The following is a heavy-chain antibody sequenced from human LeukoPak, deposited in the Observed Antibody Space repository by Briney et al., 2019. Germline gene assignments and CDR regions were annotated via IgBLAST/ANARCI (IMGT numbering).Heavy chain of an antibody. J-gene: IGHJ1*01. CDR2: ISYGGNNK. V-gene: IGHV3-30*04. CDR3: AREGSRLDSSIWFSFEH. CDR1: GFTFCSYA. Sequence: GVSVTLYCAACGFTFCSYAMQWLPQAPGKGLVWVAIISYGGNNKYYAVSVKGRFTISRDNSKNTLYLQMNRLRNEQTAVYSCAREGSRLDSSIWFSFEHWGQGTLVTVSS. D-gene: IGHD6-13*01.